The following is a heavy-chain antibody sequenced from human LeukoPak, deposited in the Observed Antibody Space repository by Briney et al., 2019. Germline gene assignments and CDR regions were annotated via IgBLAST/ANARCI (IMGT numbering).Heavy chain of an antibody. V-gene: IGHV1-24*01. CDR1: GYTLTELS. CDR3: ATVNVLRYFDWPYYFDY. D-gene: IGHD3-9*01. CDR2: FDPEDGET. J-gene: IGHJ4*02. Sequence: GASVKVSCKVSGYTLTELSMHWVRQAPGKGLEWMGGFDPEDGETIYAQKFHDRVTMTEDTSTDTAYMELSSLRSEDTAVYYCATVNVLRYFDWPYYFDYWGQGTLVTVSS.